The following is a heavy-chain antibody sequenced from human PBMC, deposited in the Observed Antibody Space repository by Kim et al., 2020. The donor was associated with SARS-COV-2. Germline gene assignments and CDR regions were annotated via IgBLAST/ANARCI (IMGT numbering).Heavy chain of an antibody. D-gene: IGHD1-26*01. CDR3: ARDSSGSYYDWFDP. CDR2: INTNTGNP. Sequence: ASVKVSCKASGYTFTSYAMNWVRQVPGQGLEWMGWINTNTGNPTYAQGFTGRFVFSLDTSVSTAYLQISSLKAEDTAVYYCARDSSGSYYDWFDPWGQGTLVTVSS. CDR1: GYTFTSYA. V-gene: IGHV7-4-1*02. J-gene: IGHJ5*02.